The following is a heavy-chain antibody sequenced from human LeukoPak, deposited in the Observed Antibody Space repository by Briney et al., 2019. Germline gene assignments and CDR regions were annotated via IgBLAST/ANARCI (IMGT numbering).Heavy chain of an antibody. J-gene: IGHJ4*02. Sequence: GRSLRLSCAASEFSVGSNYITWVRHAPGKGLGWVSIVSGSGGSTYYADSVKGRFTSYRDNSKNTLYLQTNALRAEDTAFYYCARGGVDILTGRFIPFDFWGQGTLVTVSS. D-gene: IGHD3-9*01. CDR1: EFSVGSNY. CDR3: ARGGVDILTGRFIPFDF. V-gene: IGHV3-23*01. CDR2: VSGSGGST.